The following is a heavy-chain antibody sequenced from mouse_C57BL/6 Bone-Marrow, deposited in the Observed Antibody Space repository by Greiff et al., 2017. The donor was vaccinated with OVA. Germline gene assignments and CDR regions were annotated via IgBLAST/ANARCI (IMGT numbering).Heavy chain of an antibody. CDR3: ARPPCGSSWDGFAY. CDR1: GYTFTSYG. CDR2: IYPRRGNT. Sequence: VQLQQSGAELARPGASVKLSCKASGYTFTSYGICWVKQRTGQGLEWIGEIYPRRGNTYYNEKFKGKATLTADKSSSTAYMELRSLTSEDSAIYICARPPCGSSWDGFAYWGQGTLITVSA. J-gene: IGHJ3*01. V-gene: IGHV1-81*01. D-gene: IGHD1-1*01.